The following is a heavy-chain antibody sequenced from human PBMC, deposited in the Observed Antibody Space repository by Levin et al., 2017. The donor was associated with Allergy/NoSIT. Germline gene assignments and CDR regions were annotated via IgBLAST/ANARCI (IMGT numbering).Heavy chain of an antibody. D-gene: IGHD6-13*01. CDR2: ISSSSSYI. J-gene: IGHJ6*02. CDR3: ARIAAAFRSYGMDV. Sequence: GGSLRLSCAASGFTFSSYSMNWVRQAPGKGLEWVSSISSSSSYIYYADSVKGRFTISRDNAKNSLYLQMNSLRAEDTAVYYCARIAAAFRSYGMDVWGQGTTVTVSS. V-gene: IGHV3-21*01. CDR1: GFTFSSYS.